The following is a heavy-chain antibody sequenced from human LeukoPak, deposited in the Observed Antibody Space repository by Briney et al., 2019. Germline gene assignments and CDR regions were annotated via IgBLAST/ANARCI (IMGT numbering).Heavy chain of an antibody. D-gene: IGHD1-26*01. Sequence: GGSLRLSCAASGFTFSSYAMSWVRQAPGKGLEWVSAISGSDYSTYYADSVKGRFTISRDIARNSVYLQMNSLRDEDTAMYYCARGPLGWSDYWGQGLLVTVSS. CDR2: ISGSDYST. V-gene: IGHV3-23*01. CDR1: GFTFSSYA. CDR3: ARGPLGWSDY. J-gene: IGHJ4*02.